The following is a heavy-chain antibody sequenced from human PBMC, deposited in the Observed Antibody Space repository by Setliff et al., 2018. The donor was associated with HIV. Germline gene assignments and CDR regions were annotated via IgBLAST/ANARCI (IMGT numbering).Heavy chain of an antibody. CDR3: VRDDYGYNGKGFDY. CDR1: GGSISSDDYY. CDR2: ITYSGSA. V-gene: IGHV4-30-4*08. Sequence: SETLSLTCTVSGGSISSDDYYWNWIRQPPGKGLEWIGYITYSGSAYYNPSLKSRVTISIDTSNNQISLRLSSVTAADTAKYYCVRDDYGYNGKGFDYWGPGTLVTVSS. J-gene: IGHJ4*02. D-gene: IGHD4-17*01.